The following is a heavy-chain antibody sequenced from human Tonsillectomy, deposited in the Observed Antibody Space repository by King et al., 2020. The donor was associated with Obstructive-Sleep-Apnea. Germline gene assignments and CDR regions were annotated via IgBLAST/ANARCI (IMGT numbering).Heavy chain of an antibody. J-gene: IGHJ4*02. V-gene: IGHV3-11*01. D-gene: IGHD3-22*01. CDR2: ISSSVSTI. CDR3: ASGHYYDSSGYYNY. CDR1: GFTFSDYY. Sequence: QLVQSGGGLVKPGGSLRLSCAASGFTFSDYYMSWIRQAPGKGLEWVSYISSSVSTIYYADSLKGRFTISRDNAKNSLYLQMNSLRAEDTAVYYCASGHYYDSSGYYNYWGQGTLVTVSS.